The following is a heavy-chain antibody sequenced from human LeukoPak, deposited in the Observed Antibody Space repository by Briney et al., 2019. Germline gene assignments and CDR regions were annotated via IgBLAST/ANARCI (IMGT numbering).Heavy chain of an antibody. CDR2: IYYSWST. CDR3: ARHSRLSSGWFSWFDP. CDR1: GGSFSGYY. V-gene: IGHV4-34*01. Sequence: TSETLSLTCAVYGGSFSGYYWSWIRQPPGKGLEWIGSIYYSWSTYYNPSLKSRVTMSVDTSKNHFSLKLSSVTAADTALYYCARHSRLSSGWFSWFDPWGQGTLVTVSS. J-gene: IGHJ5*02. D-gene: IGHD6-19*01.